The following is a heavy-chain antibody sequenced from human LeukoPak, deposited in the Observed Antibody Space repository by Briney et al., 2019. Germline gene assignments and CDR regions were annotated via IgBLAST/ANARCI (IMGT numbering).Heavy chain of an antibody. CDR1: GGSISSGTYY. CDR3: ARPAPGGTVMVRFDY. V-gene: IGHV4-39*01. Sequence: SETLSLTCTVSGGSISSGTYYWGWIRQPPGKGLEYIASISYTGNTYYNPSLKSRVTISVDTSNNQFSLKLSSLTAADTAVYYCARPAPGGTVMVRFDYWGQGTLVTVSS. CDR2: ISYTGNT. D-gene: IGHD5-18*01. J-gene: IGHJ4*02.